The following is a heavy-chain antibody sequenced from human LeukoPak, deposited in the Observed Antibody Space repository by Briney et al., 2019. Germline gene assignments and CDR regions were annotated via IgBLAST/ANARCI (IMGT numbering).Heavy chain of an antibody. Sequence: GGSLRLSCAASGFTFSSYWMSWVRQAPGKGLEWVANIKQDGSEKYYVDSVKGRFTISRDNAKNSLYRQMNSLRAEDTAVYYCARHLYGDYGALAYWGQGTLVTVSS. J-gene: IGHJ4*02. D-gene: IGHD4-17*01. CDR3: ARHLYGDYGALAY. V-gene: IGHV3-7*01. CDR1: GFTFSSYW. CDR2: IKQDGSEK.